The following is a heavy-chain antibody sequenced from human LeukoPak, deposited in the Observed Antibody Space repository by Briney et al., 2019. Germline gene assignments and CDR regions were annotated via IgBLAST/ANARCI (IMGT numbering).Heavy chain of an antibody. J-gene: IGHJ4*02. CDR3: ARLWVLKHIAARPARDY. V-gene: IGHV4-34*01. CDR2: INHSGST. Sequence: PSETLSLTCAVYGGSFSGYYWSWIRQPPGKGLEWIGEINHSGSTNYNPSLKSRVTISVDTSKNQFSLKLSSVTAADTAVYYCARLWVLKHIAARPARDYWGQGTLVTVSS. D-gene: IGHD6-6*01. CDR1: GGSFSGYY.